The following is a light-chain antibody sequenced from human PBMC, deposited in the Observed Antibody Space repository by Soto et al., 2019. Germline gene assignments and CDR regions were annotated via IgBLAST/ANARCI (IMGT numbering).Light chain of an antibody. CDR1: QDIKTF. Sequence: DIPMTQPPSSLSVSLGERPTLTCQANQDIKTFLHWYQQKPGKAPKVLIYGASYLEPGVPSRFSGTGSGTDFTFTISSLQPEDIATYYCQQYDSVPLTFGGGTKVDIK. V-gene: IGKV1-33*01. CDR2: GAS. CDR3: QQYDSVPLT. J-gene: IGKJ4*01.